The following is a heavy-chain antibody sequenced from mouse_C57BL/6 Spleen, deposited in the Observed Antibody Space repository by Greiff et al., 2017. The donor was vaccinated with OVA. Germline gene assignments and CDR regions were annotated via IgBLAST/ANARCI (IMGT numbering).Heavy chain of an antibody. V-gene: IGHV5-17*01. J-gene: IGHJ4*01. Sequence: EVKLMESGGGLVKPGGSLKLSCAASGFTFSDYGMHWVRQAPEKGLEWVAYISSGSSTIYYADTVKGRFTISRDNAKNTLFLQMTSLRSEDTAMYYCARGGYYSNYDAMDYWGQGTSVTVSS. D-gene: IGHD2-5*01. CDR2: ISSGSSTI. CDR1: GFTFSDYG. CDR3: ARGGYYSNYDAMDY.